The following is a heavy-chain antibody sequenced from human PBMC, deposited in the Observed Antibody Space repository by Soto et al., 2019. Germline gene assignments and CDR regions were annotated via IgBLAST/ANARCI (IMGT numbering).Heavy chain of an antibody. CDR1: GFTFSSYA. V-gene: IGHV3-7*03. J-gene: IGHJ6*02. CDR3: ARGRGMGL. CDR2: ISGAGSET. Sequence: GGSLRLSCAASGFTFSSYAMSWVRQAPGKGLEWVANISGAGSETYYADSVKGRFTIPRDNAEKSLHLQMNSLRVEDTAVYYCARGRGMGLWGQGTTVTVSS.